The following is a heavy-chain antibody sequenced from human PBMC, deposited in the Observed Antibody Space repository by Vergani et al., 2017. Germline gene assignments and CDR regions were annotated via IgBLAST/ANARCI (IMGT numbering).Heavy chain of an antibody. J-gene: IGHJ6*02. CDR3: ARAGKFTYYYGMDV. CDR1: GFTFSSYS. Sequence: VQLVESGGGLVQPGGSLRLSCAASGFTFSSYSMNWVRQAPGKGLEWVAVIWYDGSNKYYADSVKGRFTISRDNSKTTLYLQMNSLRAEDTAVYYCARAGKFTYYYGMDVWGQGTTVTVSS. CDR2: IWYDGSNK. V-gene: IGHV3-33*08.